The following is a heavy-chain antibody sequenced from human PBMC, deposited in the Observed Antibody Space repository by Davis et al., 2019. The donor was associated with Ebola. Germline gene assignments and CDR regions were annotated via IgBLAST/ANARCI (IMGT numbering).Heavy chain of an antibody. CDR1: GFSFSRYG. D-gene: IGHD6-6*01. V-gene: IGHV3-33*06. Sequence: GGSLRLSCAASGFSFSRYGMHWVRQAPGKGLEWVAVLWHDGSTNYYADSVKGRFTISRDNSKNTLYLQMNSLRAEDTAVYYCAKSFSSSPRLRYYYGMDVWGQGTTVTVSS. CDR2: LWHDGSTN. CDR3: AKSFSSSPRLRYYYGMDV. J-gene: IGHJ6*02.